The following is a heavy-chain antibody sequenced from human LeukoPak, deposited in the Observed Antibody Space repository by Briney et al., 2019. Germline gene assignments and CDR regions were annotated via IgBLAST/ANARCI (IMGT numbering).Heavy chain of an antibody. J-gene: IGHJ4*02. CDR3: ARGITPDY. CDR2: INHSGST. Sequence: PSETPSLTCAVSGESFSGYYWTWIRQPPGKGPEWIGQINHSGSTNYSPSLTSRATISIDPSRKEFSLELISVTAADTAVYYCARGITPDYWGQGTLVTVSS. V-gene: IGHV4-34*01. D-gene: IGHD1-14*01. CDR1: GESFSGYY.